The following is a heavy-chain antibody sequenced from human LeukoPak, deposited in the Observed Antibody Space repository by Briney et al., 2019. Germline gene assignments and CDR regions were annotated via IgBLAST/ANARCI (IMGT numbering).Heavy chain of an antibody. CDR1: GFTFSSYS. V-gene: IGHV3-48*01. CDR2: ISSSSTI. J-gene: IGHJ4*02. D-gene: IGHD1-7*01. CDR3: ARSSRELGGYAPWELMPPFDY. Sequence: GGSLRLSCAASGFTFSSYSTNWVRQAPGKGLEWVSYISSSSTIYYADSVKGRFTISRDNAKNSLYLQMNSLRAEDTAVYYCARSSRELGGYAPWELMPPFDYWGQGTLVTVSS.